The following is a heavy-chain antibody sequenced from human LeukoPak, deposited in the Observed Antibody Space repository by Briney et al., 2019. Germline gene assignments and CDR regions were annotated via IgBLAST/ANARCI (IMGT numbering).Heavy chain of an antibody. CDR1: GYTFTSYG. J-gene: IGHJ4*02. Sequence: GASVKVSCKASGYTFTSYGISWVRQAPGQGLEWMGWISAYNGDTNYAQKLQDRVTMTTDTSTTTAYMELRNLRSDDTAIYYCARDHSSSCQLFDYWGQGTLVTVSS. CDR3: ARDHSSSCQLFDY. D-gene: IGHD6-13*01. V-gene: IGHV1-18*01. CDR2: ISAYNGDT.